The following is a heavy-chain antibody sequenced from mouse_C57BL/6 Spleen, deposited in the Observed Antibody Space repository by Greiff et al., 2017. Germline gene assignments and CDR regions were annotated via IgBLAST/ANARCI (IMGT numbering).Heavy chain of an antibody. D-gene: IGHD6-1*01. CDR1: GYTFTSYG. J-gene: IGHJ2*02. V-gene: IGHV1-81*01. CDR2: IYPRSGNT. CDR3: ARRGCGLAAVDY. Sequence: QVQLQQSGAELARPGASVKLSCKASGYTFTSYGISWVKQRPGQGLEWIGEIYPRSGNTYYNEKFKGMATLTADKSSSTAYMELRRLTSEDSAVYFCARRGCGLAAVDYWGQGTSLTVSS.